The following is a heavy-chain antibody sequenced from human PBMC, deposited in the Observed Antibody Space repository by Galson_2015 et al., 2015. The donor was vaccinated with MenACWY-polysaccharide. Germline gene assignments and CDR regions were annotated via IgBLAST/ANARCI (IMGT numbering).Heavy chain of an antibody. CDR3: ARAPPSAYSDSNMDV. Sequence: SLRLSCAASGFTFSSYCMNWVRQAPGEGLEWVASIKQDGSDKYYVDSVKGRFTISRDNAKNSVYLQMNSLRAEDTAVYYCARAPPSAYSDSNMDVWGKGTTVTVSS. D-gene: IGHD6-13*01. CDR2: IKQDGSDK. CDR1: GFTFSSYC. V-gene: IGHV3-7*01. J-gene: IGHJ6*03.